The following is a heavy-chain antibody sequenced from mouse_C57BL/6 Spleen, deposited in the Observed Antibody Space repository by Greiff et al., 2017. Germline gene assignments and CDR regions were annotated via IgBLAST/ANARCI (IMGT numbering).Heavy chain of an antibody. Sequence: VKLQQPGAELVRPGSSVKLSCKASGYTFTSYWMHWVKQRPIQGLEWIGNIDPSDSATHYNQKFKDKATLTVDKSSSTAYMQISSLTSEDSAVYYCARGALDGYCYFDDWGPGTTLTVSS. CDR2: IDPSDSAT. CDR1: GYTFTSYW. V-gene: IGHV1-52*01. J-gene: IGHJ2*01. CDR3: ARGALDGYCYFDD. D-gene: IGHD2-3*01.